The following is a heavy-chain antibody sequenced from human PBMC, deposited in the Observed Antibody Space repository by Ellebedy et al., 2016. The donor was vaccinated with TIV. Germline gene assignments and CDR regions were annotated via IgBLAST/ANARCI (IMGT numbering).Heavy chain of an antibody. CDR2: IKQDGSEK. CDR3: ARGVSLAMDV. Sequence: GGSLRLXXTVSGITFRSYWMSWVRQAPGKGLEWVANIKQDGSEKYYVDSVKGRFTISRDNAKNSLYLQMNSLRAEDTAVYYCARGVSLAMDVWGKGTTVTVSS. J-gene: IGHJ6*03. V-gene: IGHV3-7*03. D-gene: IGHD2-15*01. CDR1: GITFRSYW.